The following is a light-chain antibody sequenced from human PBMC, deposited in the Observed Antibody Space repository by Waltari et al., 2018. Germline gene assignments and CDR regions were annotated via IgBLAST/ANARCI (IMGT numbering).Light chain of an antibody. J-gene: IGKJ1*01. CDR3: QQYYSRRT. CDR2: WAS. Sequence: DIVMTQSPEFLAVSLGERATINCKSSQIVLYNSNDKNYLAWYQQKPGQPPKLLIYWASTRQSGVPDRFSGSGYGTDFTLTINSLKAEDVAVYYCQQYYSRRTFGRGTRVEIK. V-gene: IGKV4-1*01. CDR1: QIVLYNSNDKNY.